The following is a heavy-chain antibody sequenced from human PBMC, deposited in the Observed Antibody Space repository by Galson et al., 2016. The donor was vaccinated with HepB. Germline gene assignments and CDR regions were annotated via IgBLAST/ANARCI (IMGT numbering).Heavy chain of an antibody. V-gene: IGHV5-51*01. CDR2: IYPGDSDT. D-gene: IGHD6-13*01. Sequence: QSGAEVKKPGASLKISCKGSGYRFNNHWIGWVRQMPGKGLEWMGIIYPGDSDTRYSPSFRGQVTISADKSINTAYLQWSSLKASDTAMYYCARPIAAAGNGWFDPWGQGTLVTVSS. CDR3: ARPIAAAGNGWFDP. J-gene: IGHJ5*02. CDR1: GYRFNNHW.